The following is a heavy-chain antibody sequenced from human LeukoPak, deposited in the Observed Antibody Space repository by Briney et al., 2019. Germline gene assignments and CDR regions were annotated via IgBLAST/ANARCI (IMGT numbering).Heavy chain of an antibody. CDR1: GFTVSSNY. CDR2: IKQDGSEK. D-gene: IGHD1-26*01. CDR3: ATGGVGTTTGYYGMDV. J-gene: IGHJ6*02. Sequence: GGSLRLSCAASGFTVSSNYMNWVRQAPGKGLEWVANIKQDGSEKYYVDSVKGRFTISRDNAKNSLYLQMNSLRAEDTAVYYCATGGVGTTTGYYGMDVWGQGTTVTVSS. V-gene: IGHV3-7*01.